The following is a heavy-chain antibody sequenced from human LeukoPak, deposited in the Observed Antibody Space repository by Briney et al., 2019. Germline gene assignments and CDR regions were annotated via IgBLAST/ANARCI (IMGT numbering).Heavy chain of an antibody. CDR2: SPYHGGTS. J-gene: IGHJ4*02. Sequence: KASETLSLTCSVSGSSISGGYYWGWVRQPPGKGLEWIGSSPYHGGTSYYTPSLQGRVTISLDTSKNQFSLNLRSVTAADTAVYYCVRDWGIMLYFDWISVASKGDYWGPGTLVTVSS. CDR3: VRDWGIMLYFDWISVASKGDY. CDR1: GSSISGGYY. D-gene: IGHD3-9*01. V-gene: IGHV4-38-2*02.